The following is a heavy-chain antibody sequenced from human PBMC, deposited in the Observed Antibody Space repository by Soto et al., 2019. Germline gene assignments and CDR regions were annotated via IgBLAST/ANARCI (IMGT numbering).Heavy chain of an antibody. J-gene: IGHJ6*02. CDR1: GFTFSTYS. Sequence: EVQLVESGGGLVQPGGSLRLSCAASGFTFSTYSMNWVRQAPGKGLEWVSYISSSSSTIYYADSVKGRFTISRDNAKNSLYLQMNSLRDEDTAVYYCAREIVRIAAAVIYYGMDVWGQGTTVTVSS. D-gene: IGHD6-13*01. CDR3: AREIVRIAAAVIYYGMDV. V-gene: IGHV3-48*02. CDR2: ISSSSSTI.